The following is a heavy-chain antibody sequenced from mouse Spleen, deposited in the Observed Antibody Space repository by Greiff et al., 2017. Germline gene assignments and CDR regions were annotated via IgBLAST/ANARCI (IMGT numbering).Heavy chain of an antibody. Sequence: EVHLVESGGGLVKPGGSLKLSCAASGFTFSSYAMSWVRQTPEKRLEWVATISSGGSYTYYPDSVKGRFTISRDNAKNTLYLQMSSLRSEDTAMYYCARFDYYGSSYENYFDYWGQGTTLTVSS. V-gene: IGHV5-9-3*01. CDR3: ARFDYYGSSYENYFDY. CDR2: ISSGGSYT. J-gene: IGHJ2*01. CDR1: GFTFSSYA. D-gene: IGHD1-1*01.